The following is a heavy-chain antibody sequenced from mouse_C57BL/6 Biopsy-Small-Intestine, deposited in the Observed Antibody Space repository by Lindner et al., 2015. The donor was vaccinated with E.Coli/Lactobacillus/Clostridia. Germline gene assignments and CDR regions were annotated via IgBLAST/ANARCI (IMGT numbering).Heavy chain of an antibody. J-gene: IGHJ4*01. CDR1: GFSFNTYA. D-gene: IGHD1-1*01. CDR3: VSDYGSSYAMDH. CDR2: IRSKSNNYAT. V-gene: IGHV10-1*01. Sequence: VQLQESGGGLVQPKGSLKLSCAASGFSFNTYAMNWVRQAPGKDLEWVARIRSKSNNYATYYADSVKDRFTISRDDSESMLYLQMKNLKTEDTAMYYCVSDYGSSYAMDHWGQGTSVTVSS.